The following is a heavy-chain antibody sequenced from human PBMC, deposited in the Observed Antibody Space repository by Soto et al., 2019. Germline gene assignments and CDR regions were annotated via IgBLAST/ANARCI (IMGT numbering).Heavy chain of an antibody. CDR1: GYTFTSYG. Sequence: QVQLVQSGAEVKKPGASVKVSCKASGYTFTSYGISWVRQAPGQGLEWMGWISAYNGNTNYAQKLHGRVTMTTDTSTSTTYMELRSLRSDDTAVYYCARDLAGIAVAGSFDYWGQGTLVTVSS. CDR3: ARDLAGIAVAGSFDY. D-gene: IGHD6-19*01. CDR2: ISAYNGNT. V-gene: IGHV1-18*01. J-gene: IGHJ4*02.